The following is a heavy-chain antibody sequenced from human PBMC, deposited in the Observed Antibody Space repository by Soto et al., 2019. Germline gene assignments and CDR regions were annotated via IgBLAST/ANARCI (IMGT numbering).Heavy chain of an antibody. J-gene: IGHJ4*02. D-gene: IGHD2-15*01. CDR2: IYYSGST. CDR3: ARTGDVLGYCSGGSCFDFDC. V-gene: IGHV4-39*01. CDR1: GGSISSSSYY. Sequence: QLQLQESGPGLVKPSETLSLTCTVSGGSISSSSYYWGWIRQPPGKGLEWVGSIYYSGSTYYNPSLTDQVPIPLNKSKNQFPLELSSVTAADTAVYYCARTGDVLGYCSGGSCFDFDCWGQGTLVTVSS.